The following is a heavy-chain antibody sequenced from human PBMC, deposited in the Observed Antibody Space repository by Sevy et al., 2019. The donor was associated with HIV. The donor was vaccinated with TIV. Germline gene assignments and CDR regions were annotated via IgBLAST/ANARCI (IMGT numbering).Heavy chain of an antibody. CDR3: AKDLAGPGRRYFDY. Sequence: GGSLRLSCAGSGFTFRNYGMHWVRRVPGKGLEWVTCIRYDGSDKYYAASVKGRFTISRDDSKNTLYLQMDSLRAEDTAIYYCAKDLAGPGRRYFDYWGQGTLVTVSS. J-gene: IGHJ4*02. CDR2: IRYDGSDK. V-gene: IGHV3-30*02. D-gene: IGHD6-13*01. CDR1: GFTFRNYG.